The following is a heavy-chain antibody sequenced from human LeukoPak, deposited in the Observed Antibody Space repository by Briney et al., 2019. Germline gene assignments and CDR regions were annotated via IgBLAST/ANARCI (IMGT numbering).Heavy chain of an antibody. J-gene: IGHJ4*02. D-gene: IGHD1-7*01. V-gene: IGHV3-30-3*01. CDR1: GFTFSSYA. CDR3: ARDRKGRAGTFDY. Sequence: GGSLRLSCAASGFTFSSYAMHWVRQAPGKGLEWVAVISYDGSNKYYADSVKGRFTISRDNSKNTLYLQVNSLRAEDTAVYYCARDRKGRAGTFDYWGQGTLVTVSS. CDR2: ISYDGSNK.